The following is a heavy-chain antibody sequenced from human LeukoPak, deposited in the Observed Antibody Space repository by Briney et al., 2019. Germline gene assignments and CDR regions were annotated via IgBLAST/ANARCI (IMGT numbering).Heavy chain of an antibody. Sequence: ASVKVSCKASGGTFSSYAISWVRQAPGQGLEWMGGIIPIFGTANYAQKFQGRVTITADESTSTAYMELSSLRSEDTVVYYCAREGFRVLRISLRDAFDIWGQGTMVTVSS. D-gene: IGHD4-17*01. CDR2: IIPIFGTA. CDR3: AREGFRVLRISLRDAFDI. V-gene: IGHV1-69*13. J-gene: IGHJ3*02. CDR1: GGTFSSYA.